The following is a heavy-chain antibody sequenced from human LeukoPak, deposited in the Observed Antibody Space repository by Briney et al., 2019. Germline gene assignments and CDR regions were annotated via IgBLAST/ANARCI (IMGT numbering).Heavy chain of an antibody. J-gene: IGHJ3*02. V-gene: IGHV1-2*02. D-gene: IGHD6-13*01. Sequence: GASVKVSCKASGYTFTGYYMHWVRPAPGQGLEWMGWINPNSGGTNYAQKFQGRVTMTRDTSISTAYMELSRLRSDDTAVYYCARPDSSSFAVDADDAFDIWGQGTMVTVSS. CDR1: GYTFTGYY. CDR3: ARPDSSSFAVDADDAFDI. CDR2: INPNSGGT.